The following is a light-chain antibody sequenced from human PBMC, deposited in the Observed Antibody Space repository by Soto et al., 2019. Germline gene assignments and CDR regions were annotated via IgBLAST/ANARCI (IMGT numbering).Light chain of an antibody. J-gene: IGKJ1*01. CDR1: QSIGSY. V-gene: IGKV1-39*01. CDR3: LRHNFYSTWT. CDR2: AAL. Sequence: DIQMTQSPSSLSASVGDTVTIDCRASQSIGSYLNWYQQKPGKAPKLLIYAALSLQTGVPSRFSGSGSGTDFTLTINSLQPEDFATYYCLRHNFYSTWTCGQGTRVEIK.